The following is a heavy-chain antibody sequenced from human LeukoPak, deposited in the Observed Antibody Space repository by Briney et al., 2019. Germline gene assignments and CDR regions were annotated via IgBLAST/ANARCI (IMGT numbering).Heavy chain of an antibody. Sequence: GGSLRLSCAASGFTFNNYAMSWVRQAPGEGLEWVSAISGSGGSTYYGDSVKGRFTISIDNSKNTLFLQRNSLRAEDTAVYYCAKDLGASVKGVFDYWGQGTLVTVSS. D-gene: IGHD3-16*01. J-gene: IGHJ4*02. CDR3: AKDLGASVKGVFDY. V-gene: IGHV3-23*01. CDR1: GFTFNNYA. CDR2: ISGSGGST.